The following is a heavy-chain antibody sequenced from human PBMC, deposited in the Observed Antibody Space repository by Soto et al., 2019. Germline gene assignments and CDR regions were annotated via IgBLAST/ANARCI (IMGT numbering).Heavy chain of an antibody. J-gene: IGHJ5*02. CDR3: ARVNEYSSSWYWFDP. CDR1: GGSISSGDYY. CDR2: LDYSGST. V-gene: IGHV4-30-4*01. D-gene: IGHD6-13*01. Sequence: QVQLQESGPGLVKPSQTLSLTCTVSGGSISSGDYYWSWIRQPPGKGLEWIGYLDYSGSTHYNPALKSRVTISVDTSKDQFSLKLSSVTAADTAVYYCARVNEYSSSWYWFDPWGQGTLVTVSS.